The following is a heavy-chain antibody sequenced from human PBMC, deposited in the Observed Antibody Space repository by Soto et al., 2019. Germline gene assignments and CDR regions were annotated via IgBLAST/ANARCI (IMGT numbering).Heavy chain of an antibody. V-gene: IGHV1-69*01. CDR3: AIDRTDCSNSVCERGGGLDP. Sequence: QVQLVQSGAEVKKPGSSVTVSCRASGGTFNSFAISWVRQAPGQGLEWMGGIIPVLGVAKYAQKFQGGVTITADEATSTVYLELSGLGSEDTAMYYCAIDRTDCSNSVCERGGGLDPWGQGTLVTVSS. CDR2: IIPVLGVA. J-gene: IGHJ5*02. D-gene: IGHD4-4*01. CDR1: GGTFNSFA.